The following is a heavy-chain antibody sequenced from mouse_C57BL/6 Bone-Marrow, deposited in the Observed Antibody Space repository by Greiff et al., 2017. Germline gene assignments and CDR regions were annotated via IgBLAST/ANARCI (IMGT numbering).Heavy chain of an antibody. CDR2: FYPGSGSI. V-gene: IGHV1-62-2*01. CDR1: GYIFTEYT. D-gene: IGHD2-4*01. CDR3: ARHERYYDYEGYFDY. Sequence: QVQLQQSGAELVKPGASVKLSCKASGYIFTEYTIHWVKQRSGQGLEWIGWFYPGSGSIKYNERFKDKATLTADKSSNTVDRELSRLTSEDSAVYFCARHERYYDYEGYFDYWGQGTTLTVSS. J-gene: IGHJ2*01.